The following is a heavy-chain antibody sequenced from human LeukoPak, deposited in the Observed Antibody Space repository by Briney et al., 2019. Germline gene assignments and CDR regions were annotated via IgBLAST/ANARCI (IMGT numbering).Heavy chain of an antibody. CDR3: ARQFTMVRGVHYFDY. V-gene: IGHV4-39*01. Sequence: PSETLSLTCTVSGGSISSSSYYWGWIRQPPGKGLEWIGSIYYSGSTYYNPSLKSRVTISVDTSKNQFSLKLSSVTAADTAVYYCARQFTMVRGVHYFDYWGQGTLVTVSS. J-gene: IGHJ4*02. CDR2: IYYSGST. D-gene: IGHD3-10*01. CDR1: GGSISSSSYY.